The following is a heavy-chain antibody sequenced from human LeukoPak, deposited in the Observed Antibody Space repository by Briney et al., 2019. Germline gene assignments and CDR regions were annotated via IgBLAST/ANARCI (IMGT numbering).Heavy chain of an antibody. CDR2: IYPGDSDT. CDR3: ARQGPPYYDFWSAGFDY. D-gene: IGHD3-3*01. Sequence: GESLKISCKGSGYSFTSYWIGWVRQMPGKGLEWMGIIYPGDSDTRYSPSFQGQVTIPAVKSISTAYLQWSSLKASDTAMYYCARQGPPYYDFWSAGFDYWGQGTLVTVSS. J-gene: IGHJ4*02. V-gene: IGHV5-51*01. CDR1: GYSFTSYW.